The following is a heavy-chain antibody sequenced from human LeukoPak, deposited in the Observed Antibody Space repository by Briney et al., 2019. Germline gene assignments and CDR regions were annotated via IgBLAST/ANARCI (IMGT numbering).Heavy chain of an antibody. D-gene: IGHD2-2*01. CDR3: AKGTLDIVVVPAAPKVYYFDY. Sequence: GGSLRLSCAASGFTFSNAWLSWVRQAPGQGLEWVGRIKSKTDGGTTDYAAPVKGRFTISRDDSKNTLYLQMNSLRAEDTAVYYCAKGTLDIVVVPAAPKVYYFDYWGQGTLVTVSS. J-gene: IGHJ4*02. CDR2: IKSKTDGGTT. V-gene: IGHV3-15*01. CDR1: GFTFSNAW.